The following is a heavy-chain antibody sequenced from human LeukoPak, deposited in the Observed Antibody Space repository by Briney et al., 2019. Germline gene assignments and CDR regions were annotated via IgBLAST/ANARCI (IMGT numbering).Heavy chain of an antibody. Sequence: ASVKVSCKASGDTFSTYGITWVRQAPGQGLEWMGWISAYNGNTNYAQKLQGRVTMTTDTSTSTAYMELRSLRSDDTAVYYCARDRDSSGYYESPFDYWGQGTLVTVSS. CDR3: ARDRDSSGYYESPFDY. CDR2: ISAYNGNT. V-gene: IGHV1-18*01. D-gene: IGHD3-22*01. J-gene: IGHJ4*02. CDR1: GDTFSTYG.